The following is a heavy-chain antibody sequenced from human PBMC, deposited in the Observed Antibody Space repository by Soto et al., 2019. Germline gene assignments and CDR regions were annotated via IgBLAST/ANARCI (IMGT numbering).Heavy chain of an antibody. J-gene: IGHJ6*01. Sequence: VRLSFAASGFTFSSYWMHWVRQAPGRLLVWVSRINSDGSSTSYADSVKGRFTISRDNAKNTLYLQMNSLRAEDTAVYYCARDRLNYDFWSGYNSYYYGMEVWGQGTTVSVS. CDR2: INSDGSST. CDR1: GFTFSSYW. D-gene: IGHD3-3*01. V-gene: IGHV3-74*01. CDR3: ARDRLNYDFWSGYNSYYYGMEV.